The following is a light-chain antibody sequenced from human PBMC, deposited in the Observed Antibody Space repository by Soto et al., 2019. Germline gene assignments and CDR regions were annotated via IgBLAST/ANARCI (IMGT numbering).Light chain of an antibody. CDR3: HTYNSYPWT. CDR1: QSISSY. V-gene: IGKV1-39*01. Sequence: DIQMTQSPSSLSGSVGDRVTITFRASQSISSYLNWYQQKPGKAPKLLIYAASSLQSGVPSRFSGRGSGTEFTLTISSLQPDDCATYYCHTYNSYPWTFGQGTKVDIK. J-gene: IGKJ1*01. CDR2: AAS.